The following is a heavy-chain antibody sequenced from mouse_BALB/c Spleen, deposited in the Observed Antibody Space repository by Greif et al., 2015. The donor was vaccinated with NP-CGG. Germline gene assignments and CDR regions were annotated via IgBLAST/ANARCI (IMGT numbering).Heavy chain of an antibody. V-gene: IGHV5-12-2*01. CDR1: GFTFSSYT. Sequence: EVKLVESGGGLVQPGGSLKLSCAASGFTFSSYTMSWVRQTPEKRLEWVAYISNGGGSTYYPDTVKGRFTISRDNAKNTLYLQMSSLKSEDTAMYYCARHYGSSWFAYWGQGTLVTVSA. D-gene: IGHD2-2*01. CDR2: ISNGGGST. CDR3: ARHYGSSWFAY. J-gene: IGHJ3*01.